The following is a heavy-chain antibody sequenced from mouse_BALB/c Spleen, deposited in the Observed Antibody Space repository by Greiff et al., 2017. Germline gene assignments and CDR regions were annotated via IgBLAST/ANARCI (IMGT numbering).Heavy chain of an antibody. CDR3: ARGTTSYYFDY. V-gene: IGHV3-2*02. Sequence: EVKLMESGPGLVKPSQSLSLTCTVTGYSITSDYAWNWIRQFPGNKLEWMGYISYSGSTSYNPSLKSRISITRDTSKNQFFLQLNSVTTEDTATYYCARGTTSYYFDYWGQGTTLTVSS. CDR2: ISYSGST. J-gene: IGHJ2*01. D-gene: IGHD5-5*01. CDR1: GYSITSDYA.